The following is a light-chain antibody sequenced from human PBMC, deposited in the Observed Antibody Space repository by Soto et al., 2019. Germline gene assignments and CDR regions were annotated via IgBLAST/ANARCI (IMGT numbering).Light chain of an antibody. CDR1: QSIAGF. CDR3: QQTFNTPT. J-gene: IGKJ3*01. Sequence: DIQMTQSPSSLSASVGDRVTIACRASQSIAGFLNWYQQKPGKAPDLLIYATSSLHSGVTPRFSGSGSGADFNLTISPLQPEDSATYFCQQTFNTPTFGPGT. V-gene: IGKV1-39*01. CDR2: ATS.